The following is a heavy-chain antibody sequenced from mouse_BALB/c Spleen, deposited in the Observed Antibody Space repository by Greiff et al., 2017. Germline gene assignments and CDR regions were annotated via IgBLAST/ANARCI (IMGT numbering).Heavy chain of an antibody. V-gene: IGHV1-7*01. Sequence: VKLMESGAELAKPGASVKMSCKASGYTFTSYWMHWVKQRPGQGLEWIGYINPSTGYTEYNQKFKDKATLTADKSSSTAYMQLSSLTSEDSAVYYCARPFYGSSYAYFDYWGQGTLVTVSA. CDR2: INPSTGYT. CDR3: ARPFYGSSYAYFDY. CDR1: GYTFTSYW. J-gene: IGHJ3*01. D-gene: IGHD1-1*01.